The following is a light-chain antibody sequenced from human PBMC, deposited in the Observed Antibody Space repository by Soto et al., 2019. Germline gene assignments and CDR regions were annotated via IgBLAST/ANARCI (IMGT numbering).Light chain of an antibody. J-gene: IGLJ2*01. V-gene: IGLV1-40*01. Sequence: QSVLTQTPSVSGAPGQKITMSCTGSSSNIGAGYDVHWYQQLPGAAPKLLIYDDNNRPSGIPDRFSASKSGTSASLAITGLQGDDEANYCCQSYDTTLSGVVFGAGTKLTVL. CDR3: QSYDTTLSGVV. CDR2: DDN. CDR1: SSNIGAGYD.